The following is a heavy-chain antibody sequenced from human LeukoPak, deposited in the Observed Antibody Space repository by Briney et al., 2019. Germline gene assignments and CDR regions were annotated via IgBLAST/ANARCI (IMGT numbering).Heavy chain of an antibody. CDR1: GYTFTSYG. CDR3: ARGFRVPYYYDSSGRCAAY. Sequence: GASVKVSCKASGYTFTSYGISWVRQAPGQGLEWMGWISAYNGNTNYAQKLQGRVTMTTDTSTSTAYMELRSLRSDDTAVYYCARGFRVPYYYDSSGRCAAYWGQGTLVTVSS. J-gene: IGHJ4*02. V-gene: IGHV1-18*01. CDR2: ISAYNGNT. D-gene: IGHD3-22*01.